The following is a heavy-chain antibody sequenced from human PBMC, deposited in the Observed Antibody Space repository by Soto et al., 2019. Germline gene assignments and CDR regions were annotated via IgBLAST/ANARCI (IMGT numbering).Heavy chain of an antibody. CDR3: ARDNGFGESDV. Sequence: QVQLVQSGAEVKKPGASVKVSCKASGYSFTSYGISWVRQAPGQGLEWMGWISAYNGNTNYAQKLQGRXTXTXXTATSTAYLELRSLRSDDTAVYYCARDNGFGESDVWGQGTTVTVSS. CDR1: GYSFTSYG. D-gene: IGHD3-10*01. J-gene: IGHJ6*02. V-gene: IGHV1-18*01. CDR2: ISAYNGNT.